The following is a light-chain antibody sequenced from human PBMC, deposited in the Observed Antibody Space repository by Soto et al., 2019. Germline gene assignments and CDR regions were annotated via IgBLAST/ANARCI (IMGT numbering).Light chain of an antibody. CDR1: QSVSSSY. V-gene: IGKV3-20*01. Sequence: EIGLTQSPGTLSLSPGERATLSCRASQSVSSSYLAWYQQKPGQAPRLLNYGASSRATGIPDRFSGSGSGTDFTITISRLEPEDFAVYYCQQYGRSRTFGQGTKVEIK. J-gene: IGKJ1*01. CDR3: QQYGRSRT. CDR2: GAS.